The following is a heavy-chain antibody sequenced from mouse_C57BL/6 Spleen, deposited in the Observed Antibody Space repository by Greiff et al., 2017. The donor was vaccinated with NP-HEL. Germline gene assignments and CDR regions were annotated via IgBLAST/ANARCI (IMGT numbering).Heavy chain of an antibody. CDR3: ARTLITTVVAPHWYFDV. Sequence: VQLQQSGAELVKPGASVKLSCTASGFNIKDYYMHWVKQRTEQGLEWIGRIDPEDGETKYAPKFQGKATISADTSSNTDYLQRSSLTSEDTAVYYCARTLITTVVAPHWYFDVWGTGTTVTVSS. V-gene: IGHV14-2*01. CDR1: GFNIKDYY. D-gene: IGHD1-1*01. CDR2: IDPEDGET. J-gene: IGHJ1*03.